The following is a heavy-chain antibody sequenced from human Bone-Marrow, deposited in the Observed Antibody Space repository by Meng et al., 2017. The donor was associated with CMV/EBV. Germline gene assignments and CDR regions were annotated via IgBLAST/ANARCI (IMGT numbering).Heavy chain of an antibody. J-gene: IGHJ4*02. Sequence: GGSLRLSCAASGFTFRKYTMNWVRRAPGKGLEWVSSISSNGGTIQYSDSVKGRFTISRDNARNSVYLLMSSLRAEDTAFYYCARDQDHYYDSSGYYDYWGQGTLVTVSS. D-gene: IGHD3-22*01. CDR2: ISSNGGTI. CDR3: ARDQDHYYDSSGYYDY. CDR1: GFTFRKYT. V-gene: IGHV3-21*01.